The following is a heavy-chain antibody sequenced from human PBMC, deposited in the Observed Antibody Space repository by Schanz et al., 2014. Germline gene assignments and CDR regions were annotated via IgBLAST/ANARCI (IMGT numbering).Heavy chain of an antibody. Sequence: QVQLQESGPGLVKPSGTLSLTCAVSGGSISSSNWWSWVRQPPGKGLEWIGEIYHSGSTNYKLSLKSRVTISADKSKNQFSLKLRSVTAADTAVYYCARRSVSPSGNSYGYVVAWFDPWGQGTLVTVSS. V-gene: IGHV4-4*02. J-gene: IGHJ5*02. CDR3: ARRSVSPSGNSYGYVVAWFDP. CDR2: IYHSGST. CDR1: GGSISSSNW. D-gene: IGHD5-18*01.